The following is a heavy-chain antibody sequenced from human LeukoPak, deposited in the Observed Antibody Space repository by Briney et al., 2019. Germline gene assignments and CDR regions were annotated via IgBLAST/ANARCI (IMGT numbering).Heavy chain of an antibody. D-gene: IGHD3-22*01. Sequence: SETLSLTCTVSGYSISSGYYWGWIRQPPGKGLEWIGSIYHSGSTYYNPSLKSRVTISVDTSKNQFSLKLSSVTAADTAVYYCARAGYYYDSSGYWIFDYWGQGTLVTVSS. J-gene: IGHJ4*02. V-gene: IGHV4-38-2*02. CDR2: IYHSGST. CDR1: GYSISSGYY. CDR3: ARAGYYYDSSGYWIFDY.